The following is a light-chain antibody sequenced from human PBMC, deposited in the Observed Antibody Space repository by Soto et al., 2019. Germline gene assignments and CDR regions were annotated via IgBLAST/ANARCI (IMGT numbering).Light chain of an antibody. CDR2: DVS. CDR3: CSYAGSVNV. J-gene: IGLJ1*01. V-gene: IGLV2-11*01. Sequence: QSALAQPRSVSGSPGQSVTIPCTGTSSDVGGYNYVSWYQQHPGKAPKLMIYDVSKRPSGVPDRFSGSKSGNTASLTISGLQAEDEADYYCCSYAGSVNVFGTGTKVTVL. CDR1: SSDVGGYNY.